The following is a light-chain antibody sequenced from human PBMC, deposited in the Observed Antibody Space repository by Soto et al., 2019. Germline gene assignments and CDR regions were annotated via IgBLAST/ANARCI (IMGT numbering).Light chain of an antibody. J-gene: IGLJ1*01. CDR1: SSDVGGYNY. CDR2: DVS. Sequence: QSALTQPRSVSGSPGQSVTISCTGTSSDVGGYNYVSWYQQHPGKAPKLMIYDVSKRPSGVPDRFSGSKSGNTASLTISGLQADDEADYYCCSYAGGAYVFGTGTKVTVL. V-gene: IGLV2-11*01. CDR3: CSYAGGAYV.